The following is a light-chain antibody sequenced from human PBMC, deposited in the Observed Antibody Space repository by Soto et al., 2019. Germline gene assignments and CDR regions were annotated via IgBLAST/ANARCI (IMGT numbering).Light chain of an antibody. CDR2: EVS. CDR3: SSYAVNRTYV. CDR1: SSDFGGYNY. Sequence: QSVLTQPDSVSGTLGQSITISCTGTSSDFGGYNYVSWYQQHPDKAPNLIISEVSDRPSGVSHRFSGSKTGNTASLTISGLLAEDEADYCCSSYAVNRTYVFGGGTKSPS. J-gene: IGLJ1*01. V-gene: IGLV2-14*01.